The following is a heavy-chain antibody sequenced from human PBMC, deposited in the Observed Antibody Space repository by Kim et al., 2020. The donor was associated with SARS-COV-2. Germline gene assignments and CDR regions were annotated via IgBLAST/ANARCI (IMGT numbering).Heavy chain of an antibody. CDR3: ARRYYDSSGFEYFDY. Sequence: TPSFQGKVTISAAKSINTAYLQWSSLRASETAMYYCARRYYDSSGFEYFDYWGQGTLVTVSS. D-gene: IGHD3-22*01. J-gene: IGHJ4*02. V-gene: IGHV5-51*01.